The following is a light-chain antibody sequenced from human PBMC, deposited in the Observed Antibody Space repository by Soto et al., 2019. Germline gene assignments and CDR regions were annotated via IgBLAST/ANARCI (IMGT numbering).Light chain of an antibody. CDR2: AAS. V-gene: IGKV1D-12*01. J-gene: IGKJ4*01. CDR1: QYINSW. CDR3: QQADSFPLT. Sequence: DIQMTQSPSSVSASVGDRIIITCRASQYINSWLAWYQQKPGEAPKLLIFAASSLHGDVPSRLSGSGSGTDFTLTINNLQPEDFATYYCQQADSFPLTFGGGTKVEVK.